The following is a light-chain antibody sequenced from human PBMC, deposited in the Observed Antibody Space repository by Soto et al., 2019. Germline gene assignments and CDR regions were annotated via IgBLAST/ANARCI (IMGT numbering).Light chain of an antibody. CDR2: DAS. CDR1: HSVSSY. CDR3: QQRSNWPPIFT. J-gene: IGKJ3*01. Sequence: EMVLPQSPATLSLSPGERATLSCRASHSVSSYLACYQQKPVQVPRLLIYDASNRATGIPARFSGSGSGTDFTLTISSLEPEDFAVYYCQQRSNWPPIFTFGPGTKVDIK. V-gene: IGKV3-11*01.